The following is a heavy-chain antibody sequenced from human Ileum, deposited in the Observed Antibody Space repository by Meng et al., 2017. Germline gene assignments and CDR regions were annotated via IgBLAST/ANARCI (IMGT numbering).Heavy chain of an antibody. J-gene: IGHJ4*02. CDR2: IDHSGSP. Sequence: VHLVGSGPGLVNPWATSSPNCGVSGDPLHTNSYWSWVRKPPEKGLEWIGQIDHSGSPYYNPSLKSRVTMSVDKSKSQVSLQLTSVTAADTAVYYCARHGGYYQDYWGQGTLVTVSS. V-gene: IGHV4-4*02. CDR3: ARHGGYYQDY. CDR1: GDPLHTNSY. D-gene: IGHD4-23*01.